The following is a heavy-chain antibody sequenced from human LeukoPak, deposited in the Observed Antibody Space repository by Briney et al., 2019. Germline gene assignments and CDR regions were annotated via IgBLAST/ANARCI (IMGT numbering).Heavy chain of an antibody. CDR3: ARANYYGSGSKYFDY. CDR1: GGSISSGSYY. J-gene: IGHJ4*02. Sequence: SETLSLSCTVSGGSISSGSYYWSWIRQPAGKGLEWIGRIYTSGSTNYNPSLKSRVTISVDTSKNQFSLKLRSMTAADTAVYYCARANYYGSGSKYFDYWGQGTLVTVSS. D-gene: IGHD3-10*01. CDR2: IYTSGST. V-gene: IGHV4-61*02.